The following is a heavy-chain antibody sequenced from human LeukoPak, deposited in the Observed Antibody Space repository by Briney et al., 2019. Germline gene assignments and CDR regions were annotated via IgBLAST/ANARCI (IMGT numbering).Heavy chain of an antibody. CDR2: IYYSGST. CDR1: GGSISRDY. CDR3: ARVPVASTTRSSYSADYYHYGMDD. J-gene: IGHJ6*02. Sequence: SETLSLTCTVSGGSISRDYWSWIRQPPGKGLEWIGYIYYSGSTNYNPSLKSRVTISVDTSKNQFSLKLSSVTAADTAVYYCARVPVASTTRSSYSADYYHYGMDDWGQGTTVTVSS. V-gene: IGHV4-59*01. D-gene: IGHD2-15*01.